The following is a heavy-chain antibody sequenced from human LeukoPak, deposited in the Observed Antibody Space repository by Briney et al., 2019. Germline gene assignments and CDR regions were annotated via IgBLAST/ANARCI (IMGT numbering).Heavy chain of an antibody. V-gene: IGHV4-59*01. J-gene: IGHJ4*02. CDR1: GGSISSYY. Sequence: SETLSLTCTVSGGSISSYYWSWIRQPPGKGLEWIGYIYYSGSTNYNPSLKSRVTISVDTSKNQFSLNLSSVTAADTAVYYCARVNPNYYGSGSPYFDYWGQGTLVTVSS. CDR2: IYYSGST. CDR3: ARVNPNYYGSGSPYFDY. D-gene: IGHD3-10*01.